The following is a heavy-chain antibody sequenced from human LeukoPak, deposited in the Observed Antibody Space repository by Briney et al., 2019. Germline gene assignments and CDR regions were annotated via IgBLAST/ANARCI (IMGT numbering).Heavy chain of an antibody. CDR1: GGSISNFY. CDR2: IYTSGST. Sequence: SETLSLTCVVSGGSISNFYWSWIRQPAGKGLEWIGRIYTSGSTNYNPSLKSRVTMSVDTSKNQFSLKLSSVTAADTAVYYCTRSGNYGASDYWGQGTLVTVSS. V-gene: IGHV4-4*07. J-gene: IGHJ4*02. CDR3: TRSGNYGASDY. D-gene: IGHD3-10*01.